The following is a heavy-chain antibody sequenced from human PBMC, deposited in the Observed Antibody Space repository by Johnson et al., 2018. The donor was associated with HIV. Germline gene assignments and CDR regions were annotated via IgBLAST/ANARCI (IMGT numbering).Heavy chain of an antibody. D-gene: IGHD1-14*01. Sequence: VQLVESGGDLIQPGGSLRLSCAASGFTVSSTYMSWVRQAPGKGLEWLSVLYSDGRTYYADSLKGRFTISRDNSKNTLYLQMNSLRADDTAVYYCATRDPTHRPGVFDIWGQGTMVTVSS. CDR3: ATRDPTHRPGVFDI. J-gene: IGHJ3*02. CDR1: GFTVSSTY. CDR2: LYSDGRT. V-gene: IGHV3-53*01.